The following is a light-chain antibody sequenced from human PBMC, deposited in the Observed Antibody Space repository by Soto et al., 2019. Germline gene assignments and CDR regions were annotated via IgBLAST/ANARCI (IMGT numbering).Light chain of an antibody. CDR3: QQYVTSPLT. CDR2: GAS. CDR1: QSVSRSY. Sequence: DIVWRQSPGKQSLSPGERATLSCRASQSVSRSYLAWCQQKPGQAPRLLIYGASSRATGIPDRFSGSGSGTDFTLTISRLEPEDFAVYYCQQYVTSPLTFGGGTKVDTK. J-gene: IGKJ4*01. V-gene: IGKV3-20*01.